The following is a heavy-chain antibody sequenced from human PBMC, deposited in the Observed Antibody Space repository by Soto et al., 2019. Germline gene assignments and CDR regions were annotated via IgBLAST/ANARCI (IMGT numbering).Heavy chain of an antibody. CDR2: ISSDGRNK. D-gene: IGHD2-21*02. V-gene: IGHV3-30*04. Sequence: VQLVESGGGVVQPGRSLRLSCAASGFTFTSYTMHWVRQAPGKGLEWVTVISSDGRNKYYADSVKGRFTISRDNSKNTLYLQMNSLRAEDTAVYYCARDVTQGWYFDLLGRGTLVTVSS. CDR1: GFTFTSYT. CDR3: ARDVTQGWYFDL. J-gene: IGHJ2*01.